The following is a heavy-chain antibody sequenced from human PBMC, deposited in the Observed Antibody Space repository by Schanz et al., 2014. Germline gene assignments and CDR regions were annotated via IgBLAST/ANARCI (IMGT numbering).Heavy chain of an antibody. D-gene: IGHD1-1*01. J-gene: IGHJ6*02. V-gene: IGHV4-59*01. CDR1: GGSISSFY. CDR2: IYYSGST. Sequence: QVQLQESGPGLVKPSETLSLTCTVSGGSISSFYWSWIRQPPGKGLEWIANIYYSGSTNYNPSLKSRVTISADTSKNQFSLKLTSVTAADSAVYFCTRGNALDVWGQGTTVTVSS. CDR3: TRGNALDV.